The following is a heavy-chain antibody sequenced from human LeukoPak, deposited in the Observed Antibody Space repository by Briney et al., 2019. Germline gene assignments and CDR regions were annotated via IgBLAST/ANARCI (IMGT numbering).Heavy chain of an antibody. J-gene: IGHJ4*02. CDR3: ARETTSSGHDH. CDR1: GGSFSGYY. Sequence: SETLSLTCAVYGGSFSGYYWSWIRQPPGKGLEWIGEINHSGSTNYNPSLKSRVTISVDTSKNQFSLKLSSVTAADTAVYYCARETTSSGHDHWGQGTLVTVSS. CDR2: INHSGST. V-gene: IGHV4-34*01. D-gene: IGHD3-22*01.